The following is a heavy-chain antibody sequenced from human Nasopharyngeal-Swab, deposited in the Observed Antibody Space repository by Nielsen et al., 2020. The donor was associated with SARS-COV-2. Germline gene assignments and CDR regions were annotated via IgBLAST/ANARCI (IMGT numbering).Heavy chain of an antibody. V-gene: IGHV3-30*18. CDR3: AKEMFYSGSESYPRDFDY. Sequence: GGSLRLSCVASGFTFSNYGMHWVRQAPGKVLEWVAIISYDGSNKYYADSVKGRFTISKDNSKNTLYLQMNSLRAEDTAVYYCAKEMFYSGSESYPRDFDYWGQGTLVTVSS. D-gene: IGHD3-10*01. CDR1: GFTFSNYG. CDR2: ISYDGSNK. J-gene: IGHJ4*02.